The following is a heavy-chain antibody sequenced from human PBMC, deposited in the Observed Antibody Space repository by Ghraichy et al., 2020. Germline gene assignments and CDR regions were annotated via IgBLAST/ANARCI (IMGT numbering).Heavy chain of an antibody. Sequence: SVKVSCKASGYIFTSYGINWVRQAPGQGLEWLGWIIPNTGDTIYAQRVRDRVTMTTDTSTSTAYMELTTLRYDDSAVYFCTRQWERDAFDIWGPGTVVTVSS. V-gene: IGHV1-18*01. J-gene: IGHJ3*02. CDR2: IIPNTGDT. CDR3: TRQWERDAFDI. CDR1: GYIFTSYG. D-gene: IGHD1-26*01.